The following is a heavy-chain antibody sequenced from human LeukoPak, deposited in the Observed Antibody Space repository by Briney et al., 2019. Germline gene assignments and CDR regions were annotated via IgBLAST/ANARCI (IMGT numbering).Heavy chain of an antibody. CDR2: IYSGGST. D-gene: IGHD3-22*01. V-gene: IGHV3-66*01. CDR3: ARSYYYDSSGYYFNFQH. J-gene: IGHJ1*01. CDR1: GFTFSSYA. Sequence: GGSLRLSCAASGFTFSSYAMSWVRQAPGKGLEWVSVIYSGGSTYYADSVKGRFTISRDNSKNTLYLQMNSLRAEDTAVYYCARSYYYDSSGYYFNFQHWGQGTLVTVSS.